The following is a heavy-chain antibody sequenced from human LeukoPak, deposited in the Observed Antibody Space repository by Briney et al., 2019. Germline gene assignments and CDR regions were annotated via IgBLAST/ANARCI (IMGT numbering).Heavy chain of an antibody. D-gene: IGHD3-10*01. Sequence: GESLKISCKGSGYRFTSHWIGWVRQMPGKGLEWMGIIYPGDSDTRYSPSFQGQVTISADKSISTAYLQWSSLKASDTAMYYCARQYYGSGSSSDYWGQGTLVTVSS. CDR1: GYRFTSHW. V-gene: IGHV5-51*01. J-gene: IGHJ4*02. CDR3: ARQYYGSGSSSDY. CDR2: IYPGDSDT.